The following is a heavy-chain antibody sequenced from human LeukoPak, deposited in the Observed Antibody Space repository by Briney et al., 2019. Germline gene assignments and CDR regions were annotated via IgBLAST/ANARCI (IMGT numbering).Heavy chain of an antibody. J-gene: IGHJ6*04. Sequence: PGRSLRLSCAASGFTFSSYGMHWVRQAPGKGLEWVAVISYDGSNKYYAGSVKGRFTISRDNSKNTLYLQMNSLRAEDTAVYYCAKVWETAAGTNYYYGRDVWGKGPTVTVPS. V-gene: IGHV3-30*18. CDR3: AKVWETAAGTNYYYGRDV. CDR1: GFTFSSYG. CDR2: ISYDGSNK. D-gene: IGHD6-13*01.